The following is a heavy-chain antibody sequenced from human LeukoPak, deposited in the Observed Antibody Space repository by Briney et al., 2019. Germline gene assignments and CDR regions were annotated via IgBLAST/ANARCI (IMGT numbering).Heavy chain of an antibody. D-gene: IGHD5-18*01. CDR2: IYYSGNA. Sequence: SETLSLTCTVSGGSISSSSYYWGWIRQSPGKGLEWIGSIYYSGNAYYNPSLKSRVTISVDTSKNQFSLKLSSVTAADTAVYYCARRRGYSLGGWGQGTLVTVSS. J-gene: IGHJ4*02. V-gene: IGHV4-39*01. CDR1: GGSISSSSYY. CDR3: ARRRGYSLGG.